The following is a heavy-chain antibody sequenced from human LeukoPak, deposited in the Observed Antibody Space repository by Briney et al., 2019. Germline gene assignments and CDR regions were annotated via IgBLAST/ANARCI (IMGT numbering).Heavy chain of an antibody. V-gene: IGHV4-4*02. CDR2: IYHSGST. J-gene: IGHJ4*02. CDR1: GGSISSSNW. CDR3: ARIPVGGTMVRGVRD. Sequence: SGTLSLTCAVSGGSISSSNWWSWVRQPPGKGLEWIGEIYHSGSTNYNPSLKSRVTISVDKSKNQFSLKLSSVTAADTAVYYCARIPVGGTMVRGVRDWGQGTLVTVAS. D-gene: IGHD3-10*01.